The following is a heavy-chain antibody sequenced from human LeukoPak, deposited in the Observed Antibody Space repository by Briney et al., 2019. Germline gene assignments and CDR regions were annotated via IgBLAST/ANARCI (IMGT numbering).Heavy chain of an antibody. CDR2: MNPNSGNT. CDR3: ARGSSSSWYLLSYYYYGMDV. J-gene: IGHJ6*02. V-gene: IGHV1-8*01. D-gene: IGHD6-13*01. CDR1: GYTFTSYD. Sequence: ASVKVSCKASGYTFTSYDINWVRQATGQGLEWMGWMNPNSGNTGYAQKFQGRVTMTRNTSISTAYMELSSLRSEDTAVYYCARGSSSSWYLLSYYYYGMDVWGQGTTVTISS.